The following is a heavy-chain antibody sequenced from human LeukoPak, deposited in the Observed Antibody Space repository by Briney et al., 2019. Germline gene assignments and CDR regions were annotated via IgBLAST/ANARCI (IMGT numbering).Heavy chain of an antibody. V-gene: IGHV1-46*01. CDR2: INPSGGST. CDR1: GYTFTSYY. D-gene: IGHD3-3*01. CDR3: ARDFTTYYDFWSGYSGHNRFDP. J-gene: IGHJ5*02. Sequence: ASVKVSCKASGYTFTSYYMHWVRQAPGQGLEWMGIINPSGGSTSYAQKFQGRVTMTRDTSTSTVYMELSSLRSEDTAVYYCARDFTTYYDFWSGYSGHNRFDPWGQGTLVTVSS.